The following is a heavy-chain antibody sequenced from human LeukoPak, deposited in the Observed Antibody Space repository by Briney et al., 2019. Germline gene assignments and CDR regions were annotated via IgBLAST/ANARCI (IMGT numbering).Heavy chain of an antibody. CDR3: ARDQGTTLTSYAFGI. V-gene: IGHV3-7*01. CDR1: GFTFSTYW. D-gene: IGHD4-17*01. CDR2: IKHDGSEK. Sequence: GGSLRLSCVGSGFTFSTYWMTWVRQVPGKGLEWAANIKHDGSEKHYAASVKGRFTISRDNANNSLYLQMNSLRAEDTAVYSCARDQGTTLTSYAFGIWGQGTMLTVSS. J-gene: IGHJ3*02.